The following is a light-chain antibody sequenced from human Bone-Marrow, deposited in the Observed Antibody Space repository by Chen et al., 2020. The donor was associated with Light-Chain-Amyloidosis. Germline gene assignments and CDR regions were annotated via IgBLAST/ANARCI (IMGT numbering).Light chain of an antibody. CDR1: DLPTKY. CDR2: RDT. J-gene: IGLJ2*01. V-gene: IGLV3-25*03. Sequence: SYELTQPPSVSVSPGQTARITCSGDDLPTKYAYWYQQKPGQAPVLVIHRDTERPSAISERFSGSSSGTTATFTISGVQAEDDADYHCQSADSSGTYEVIFGGGTKLTVL. CDR3: QSADSSGTYEVI.